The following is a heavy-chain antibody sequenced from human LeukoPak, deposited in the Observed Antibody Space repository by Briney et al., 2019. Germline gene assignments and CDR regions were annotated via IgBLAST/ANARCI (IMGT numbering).Heavy chain of an antibody. D-gene: IGHD2-21*02. J-gene: IGHJ6*04. Sequence: GGSLTLSCVAPGLIFSNYGMHWVRQAPGKGLDWVSFIRYDGNEKQYADSMRGRVTISRDNSKGTLFLQMTSLRPEDTVVYYCAKAYGSRLLKGDHQNMDVWGKGTTVIVSS. CDR3: AKAYGSRLLKGDHQNMDV. CDR1: GLIFSNYG. V-gene: IGHV3-30*02. CDR2: IRYDGNEK.